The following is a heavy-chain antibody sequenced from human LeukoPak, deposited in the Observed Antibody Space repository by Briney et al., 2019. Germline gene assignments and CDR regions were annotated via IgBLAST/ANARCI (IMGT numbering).Heavy chain of an antibody. V-gene: IGHV1-69*05. D-gene: IGHD6-19*01. J-gene: IGHJ4*02. CDR3: ARGAIAVAGTPFDY. Sequence: SVKVFCKASGGTFSSYAISWVRQAPGQGLEWMGRIIPIFGTANYAQKFQGRVTITTDESTSTAYMELSSLRSEDTAVYYCARGAIAVAGTPFDYWGQGTLVTVSS. CDR2: IIPIFGTA. CDR1: GGTFSSYA.